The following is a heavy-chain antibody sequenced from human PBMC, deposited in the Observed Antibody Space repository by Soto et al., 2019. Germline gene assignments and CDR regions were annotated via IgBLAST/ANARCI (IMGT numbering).Heavy chain of an antibody. CDR1: GFTFSSYG. D-gene: IGHD6-13*01. Sequence: GGSLRLSCAASGFTFSSYGMHWVRQAPGKGLEWVAVISYDGSNKYYADSVKGRFTISRDNSKNTLYLQMNSLRAEDTAVYYCAKVHPRIAAAGPFDYWGQGTLVTVSS. V-gene: IGHV3-30*18. CDR2: ISYDGSNK. CDR3: AKVHPRIAAAGPFDY. J-gene: IGHJ4*02.